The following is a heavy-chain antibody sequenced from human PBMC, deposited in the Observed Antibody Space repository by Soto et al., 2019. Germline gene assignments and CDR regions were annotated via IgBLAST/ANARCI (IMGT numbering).Heavy chain of an antibody. D-gene: IGHD3-22*01. V-gene: IGHV3-23*01. CDR3: AKEAYYGDSSRYYPKYFQH. CDR2: ISGSGGST. J-gene: IGHJ1*01. Sequence: GGSLRLSCAASGFTFSSYAMSWVRQAPGKGLERVSAISGSGGSTYYADSVKGRFTISRDNSKNTLYLQMNSLSAEDTALYYCAKEAYYGDSSRYYPKYFQHWGQGTLVTLSS. CDR1: GFTFSSYA.